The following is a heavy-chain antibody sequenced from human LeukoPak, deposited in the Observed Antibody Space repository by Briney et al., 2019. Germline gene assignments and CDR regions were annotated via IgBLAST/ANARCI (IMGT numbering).Heavy chain of an antibody. J-gene: IGHJ6*03. CDR3: AKLWGDYYWYYYMDV. CDR2: IKQDGSEK. D-gene: IGHD3-16*01. Sequence: GGSLRLSCAASGFTFSSYWMSWVRQAPGKGLEWVANIKQDGSEKYYVDSVKGRFTIARDNSKNTLYLQMSSLRVEDTAVYYCAKLWGDYYWYYYMDVWGKGTTVTVSS. CDR1: GFTFSSYW. V-gene: IGHV3-7*03.